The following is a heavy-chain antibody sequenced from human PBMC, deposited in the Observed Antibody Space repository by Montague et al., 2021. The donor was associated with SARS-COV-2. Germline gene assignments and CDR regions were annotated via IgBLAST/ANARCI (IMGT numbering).Heavy chain of an antibody. Sequence: SETLSLTCTAYGGSISRYSWTWIRQPPGKGLEWIGYIYYRGSSNYNPSLKRRVTMSVDTSKYQFTLKLSSVTATDTAIDYCARGDDKSADYNYYARDVWGPGTMVTVSS. V-gene: IGHV4-59*01. D-gene: IGHD3-22*01. CDR2: IYYRGSS. CDR1: GGSISRYS. CDR3: ARGDDKSADYNYYARDV. J-gene: IGHJ6*02.